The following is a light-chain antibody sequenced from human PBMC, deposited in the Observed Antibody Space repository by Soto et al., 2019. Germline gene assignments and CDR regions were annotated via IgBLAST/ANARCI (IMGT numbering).Light chain of an antibody. CDR3: QQFATSPLT. J-gene: IGKJ4*01. Sequence: EIVLTQSPGTLSLSPGETATLSCRASQSLTSSYLAWYQQRPGQAPSLLIYGVSSRATGIPDRFSGSGSGTDFTLTITRLEPEDFAVYYCQQFATSPLTFGGGTKVDI. CDR2: GVS. V-gene: IGKV3-20*01. CDR1: QSLTSSY.